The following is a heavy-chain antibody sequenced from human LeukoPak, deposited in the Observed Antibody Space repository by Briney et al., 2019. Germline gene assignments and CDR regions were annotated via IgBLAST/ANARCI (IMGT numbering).Heavy chain of an antibody. Sequence: PGRSLRLSCAASGFTFDDYAMPWVRQAPGKGLEWVSGISWNSGSIGYADSVKGRFTISRDNAKNSLYLQMNSLRAEDTALYYCAKGVRPNTFFDYWGQGTLVTVSS. CDR1: GFTFDDYA. CDR2: ISWNSGSI. V-gene: IGHV3-9*01. J-gene: IGHJ4*02. CDR3: AKGVRPNTFFDY.